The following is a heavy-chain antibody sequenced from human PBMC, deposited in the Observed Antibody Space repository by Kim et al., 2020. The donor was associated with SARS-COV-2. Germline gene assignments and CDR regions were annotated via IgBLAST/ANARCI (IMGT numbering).Heavy chain of an antibody. J-gene: IGHJ6*02. Sequence: SETLSLTCAVYGGSFSGYYWGWIRQPPGRGLEWIGEINHSGSSNYNPSLKSRITISIDTSKNQFSLRLNSLTAADTAIYYCARGRGWYLDHHYAMDVWGQGTPVTVSS. V-gene: IGHV4-34*01. CDR1: GGSFSGYY. CDR2: INHSGSS. CDR3: ARGRGWYLDHHYAMDV. D-gene: IGHD6-19*01.